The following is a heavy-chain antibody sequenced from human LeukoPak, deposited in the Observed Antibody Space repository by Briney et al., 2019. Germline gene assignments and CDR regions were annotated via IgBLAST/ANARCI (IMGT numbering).Heavy chain of an antibody. V-gene: IGHV1-18*04. Sequence: ASVKVSCKASGYTFTSYGISWVRQAPGQGLEWMGWISAYNGNTNYAQKLQGRVTMTTDTSTSTAYMELRSLRPDDTAVYYCARVGVLLWFGDPHWFDPWGQGTLVTVSS. D-gene: IGHD3-10*01. CDR3: ARVGVLLWFGDPHWFDP. J-gene: IGHJ5*02. CDR1: GYTFTSYG. CDR2: ISAYNGNT.